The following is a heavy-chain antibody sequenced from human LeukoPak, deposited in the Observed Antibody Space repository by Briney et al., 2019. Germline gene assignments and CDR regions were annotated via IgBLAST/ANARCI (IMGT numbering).Heavy chain of an antibody. CDR2: IKHKAEGGTT. CDR1: GFTFSNAY. CDR3: WTGSAFDV. J-gene: IGHJ3*01. V-gene: IGHV3-15*01. D-gene: IGHD3/OR15-3a*01. Sequence: PGGSLRLSCAASGFTFSNAYMSWVRQAPGKGLEWVGRIKHKAEGGTTDYAAPVKGRFTISRDDSKNMLYLQMNSLKIEDTAVYYCWTGSAFDVWGQGTLVTVSS.